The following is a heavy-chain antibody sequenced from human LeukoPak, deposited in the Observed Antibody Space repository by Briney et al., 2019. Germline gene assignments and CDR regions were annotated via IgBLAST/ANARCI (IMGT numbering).Heavy chain of an antibody. V-gene: IGHV1-69*13. Sequence: SVKVSCKASGGTFSNYAISWVRQAPGQGLEWMGGIIPIFGTANYAQKFQGRVTITADESTSTAYMELSSLRSEDTAVYYCARDRGSRMVYSGHDYDLGFDYWGQGTLVTVSS. D-gene: IGHD5-12*01. CDR2: IIPIFGTA. CDR3: ARDRGSRMVYSGHDYDLGFDY. J-gene: IGHJ4*02. CDR1: GGTFSNYA.